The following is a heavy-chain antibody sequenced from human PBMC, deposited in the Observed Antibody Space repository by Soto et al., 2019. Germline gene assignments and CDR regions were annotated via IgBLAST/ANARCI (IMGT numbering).Heavy chain of an antibody. CDR2: IYSGGST. V-gene: IGHV3-53*04. D-gene: IGHD2-15*01. Sequence: GGSLRLSCAASGFTVSSNDMSWVRQAPGKGLEWVSVIYSGGSTYYADSVKGRFTISRHNSKNTLYLQMNSLRAEDTAVYYCARDNWGYCSGGSCYGSGDYYYYYMDVWGKGTTVTVSS. CDR1: GFTVSSND. J-gene: IGHJ6*03. CDR3: ARDNWGYCSGGSCYGSGDYYYYYMDV.